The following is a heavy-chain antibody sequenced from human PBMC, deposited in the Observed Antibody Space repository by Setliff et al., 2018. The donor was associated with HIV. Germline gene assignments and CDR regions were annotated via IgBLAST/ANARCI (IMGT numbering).Heavy chain of an antibody. CDR3: VTVVQDDLGVVLFDY. Sequence: PSETLSLTCTVSGGSVSSTTYFWGWIRQAPGKGLQWIGSLYFNGITHDNPSLKSRVTTSVDTSKNQFSLKLSSVTAADTAIYYCVTVVQDDLGVVLFDYWGQGTLVTVSS. V-gene: IGHV4-39*01. CDR2: LYFNGIT. D-gene: IGHD3-3*01. CDR1: GGSVSSTTYF. J-gene: IGHJ4*02.